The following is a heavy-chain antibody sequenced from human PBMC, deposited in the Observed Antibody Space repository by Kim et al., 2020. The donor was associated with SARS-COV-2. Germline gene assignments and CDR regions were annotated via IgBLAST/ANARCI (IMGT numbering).Heavy chain of an antibody. CDR1: GFTFSSYA. D-gene: IGHD2-15*01. CDR2: ISYDGSNK. J-gene: IGHJ3*02. V-gene: IGHV3-30*04. CDR3: ARGPTLYCSGGSCYWGMYAFDI. Sequence: GGSLRLSCAASGFTFSSYAMHWVRQAPGKGLEWVAVISYDGSNKYYADSVKGRFTISRDNSKNTLYLQMNSLRAEDTAVYYCARGPTLYCSGGSCYWGMYAFDIWGQGTMVTVSS.